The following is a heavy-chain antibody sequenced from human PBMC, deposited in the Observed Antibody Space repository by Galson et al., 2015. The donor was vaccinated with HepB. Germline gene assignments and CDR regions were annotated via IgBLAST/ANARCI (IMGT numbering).Heavy chain of an antibody. Sequence: SVKVSCKASGYTFTSYGISWVRQAPGQGLEWMGWISAYNGNTNYAQKLQGRVTMTTDTSTSTAYMELSSLRSEDTAVYYCARDRGPYWYFDLWGRGTLVTVSS. CDR3: ARDRGPYWYFDL. D-gene: IGHD3-10*01. CDR1: GYTFTSYG. V-gene: IGHV1-18*01. J-gene: IGHJ2*01. CDR2: ISAYNGNT.